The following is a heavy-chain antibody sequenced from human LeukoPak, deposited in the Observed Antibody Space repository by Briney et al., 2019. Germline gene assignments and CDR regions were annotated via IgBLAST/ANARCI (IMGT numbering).Heavy chain of an antibody. CDR2: MYYSGIT. J-gene: IGHJ5*02. CDR3: ARAGGFTILRGAVNNWFDP. Sequence: SETLSLTCTVSGGSIRSSSYYWGWIRQPPGKGLEWIGSMYYSGITYYNPSLKSRVTISIDTSKNQFSLKLISVTAADTAVYYCARAGGFTILRGAVNNWFDPWGQGTLVTASS. CDR1: GGSIRSSSYY. V-gene: IGHV4-39*07. D-gene: IGHD3-10*01.